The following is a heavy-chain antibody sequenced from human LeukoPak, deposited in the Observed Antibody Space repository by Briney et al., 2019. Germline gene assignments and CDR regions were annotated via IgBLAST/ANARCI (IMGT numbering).Heavy chain of an antibody. J-gene: IGHJ4*02. CDR2: IYASGST. CDR3: ARDPGTCSGGSCHYCFDY. CDR1: GASISTDY. V-gene: IGHV4-4*07. D-gene: IGHD2-15*01. Sequence: SETLSLTCTVSGASISTDYWIWIRQSAGKGLEWIGRIYASGSTNYNPSLESRLTMSIDTSKNQFSLKLNSVTAADTAIYYCARDPGTCSGGSCHYCFDYWSQGTLVTVSS.